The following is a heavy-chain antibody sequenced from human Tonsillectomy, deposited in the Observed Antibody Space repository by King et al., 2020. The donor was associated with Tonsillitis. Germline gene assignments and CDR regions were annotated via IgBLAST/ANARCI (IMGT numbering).Heavy chain of an antibody. CDR3: AKDIISAGDGLDV. CDR1: GFTFPRYG. D-gene: IGHD3-10*01. Sequence: VQLVESGGGVVQPGGSLRLSCAASGFTFPRYGMHWVRQAPGKGLEWVAFIQYDGNNKYYADSVKGRFTISRDNSKNTLYLQTNSLRAEDTAVYYCAKDIISAGDGLDVWGQGTTVTVSS. V-gene: IGHV3-30*02. J-gene: IGHJ6*02. CDR2: IQYDGNNK.